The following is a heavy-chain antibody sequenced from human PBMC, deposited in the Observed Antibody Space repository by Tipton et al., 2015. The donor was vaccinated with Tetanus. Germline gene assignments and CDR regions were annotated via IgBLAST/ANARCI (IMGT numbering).Heavy chain of an antibody. CDR3: AGGRTMSGVVAPFDL. D-gene: IGHD3-3*01. CDR1: GGSISSGDYS. V-gene: IGHV4-30-2*01. J-gene: IGHJ4*02. Sequence: TLSLTCAVSGGSISSGDYSWSWIRQPPGKGLEWIGYIYDSGSTYYNPSFNSRAAISVDTSKSQFSLRVRSVTAADTAVYYCAGGRTMSGVVAPFDLWGQGTQVTVSS. CDR2: IYDSGST.